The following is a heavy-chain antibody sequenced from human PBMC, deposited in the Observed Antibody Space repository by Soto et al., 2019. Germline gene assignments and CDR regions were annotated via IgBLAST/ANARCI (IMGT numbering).Heavy chain of an antibody. J-gene: IGHJ6*03. Sequence: PSETLSLTCAVYGGSLSGYYWSWIRQPPGKGLEWIGEINHSGSTNYNPSLKSRVTISVDTSKNQFSLKLSSVTAADTAVYYCATRSDGLPKDIVVVPAARVNYYYYYMDVWGKGTTVTVSS. V-gene: IGHV4-34*01. CDR3: ATRSDGLPKDIVVVPAARVNYYYYYMDV. D-gene: IGHD2-2*01. CDR2: INHSGST. CDR1: GGSLSGYY.